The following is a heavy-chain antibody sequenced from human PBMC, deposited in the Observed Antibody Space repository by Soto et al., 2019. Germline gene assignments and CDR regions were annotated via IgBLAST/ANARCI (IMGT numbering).Heavy chain of an antibody. CDR2: ISSNGGST. CDR1: GFTFSSYA. Sequence: EVQLVESGGGLVQPGGSLRLSCAASGFTFSSYAMHWVRQAPGKGLEYGAAISSNGGSTYYANSVKGRFTISRDNFKNTLYLQMGSLRAEDMAVYYCAREALYYYGSGSYYNYDAFDIWGQGTMVTVSS. V-gene: IGHV3-64*01. D-gene: IGHD3-10*01. J-gene: IGHJ3*02. CDR3: AREALYYYGSGSYYNYDAFDI.